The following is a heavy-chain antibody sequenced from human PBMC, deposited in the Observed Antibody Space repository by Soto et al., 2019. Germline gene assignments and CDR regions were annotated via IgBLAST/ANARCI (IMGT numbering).Heavy chain of an antibody. D-gene: IGHD2-15*01. V-gene: IGHV1-69*13. CDR2: IIPIFGTA. Sequence: SVKVSCKASGYTFTGYYIHWVRQAPGQGLEWMGGIIPIFGTANYAQKFQGRVTITADESTSTAYMELSSLRSEDTAVYYCARAAGYCSGGSCYVYAFDIWGQGTMVTV. J-gene: IGHJ3*02. CDR3: ARAAGYCSGGSCYVYAFDI. CDR1: GYTFTGYY.